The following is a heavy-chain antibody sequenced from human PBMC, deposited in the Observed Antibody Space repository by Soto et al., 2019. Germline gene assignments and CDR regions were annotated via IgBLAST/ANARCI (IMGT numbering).Heavy chain of an antibody. CDR3: AGTTSHQWYYMDV. V-gene: IGHV6-1*01. CDR1: VDSVSSNSAA. Sequence: SQTLSLTCALSVDSVSSNSAAWNWIRLSPSRGLEWLARTYYRSRWYNDYAVSVRSRITVNPDTSKNQFSLQLTSVTPEDTAVYYCAGTTSHQWYYMDVWGQGTTVTV. CDR2: TYYRSRWYN. J-gene: IGHJ6*03. D-gene: IGHD1-7*01.